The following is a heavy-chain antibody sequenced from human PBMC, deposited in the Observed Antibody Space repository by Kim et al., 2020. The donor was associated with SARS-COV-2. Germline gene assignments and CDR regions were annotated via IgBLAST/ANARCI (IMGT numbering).Heavy chain of an antibody. CDR2: IYPGDSDT. V-gene: IGHV5-51*01. Sequence: GESLKISCKGSGYSFTSYWIGWVRQMPGKGLEWMGIIYPGDSDTRYSPSFQGQVTISADKSISTAYLQWRSLKASDTAMYYCARHLAGFNYYHYGMDVWRQGTTVTVSS. J-gene: IGHJ6*02. D-gene: IGHD6-13*01. CDR1: GYSFTSYW. CDR3: ARHLAGFNYYHYGMDV.